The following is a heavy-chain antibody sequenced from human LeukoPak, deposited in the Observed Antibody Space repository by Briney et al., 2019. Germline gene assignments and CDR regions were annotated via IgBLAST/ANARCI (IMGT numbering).Heavy chain of an antibody. Sequence: PGGSLRLSCAASGFTFSSYGMHWVRQAPGKGLGWVAVIWYDGSNKYYADSVKGRFTISRDNSKNTLYLQMNSLRAEDTAVYYCARDGSSGYYYRTFDYWGQGTLVTVSS. CDR3: ARDGSSGYYYRTFDY. D-gene: IGHD3-22*01. CDR2: IWYDGSNK. V-gene: IGHV3-33*01. J-gene: IGHJ4*02. CDR1: GFTFSSYG.